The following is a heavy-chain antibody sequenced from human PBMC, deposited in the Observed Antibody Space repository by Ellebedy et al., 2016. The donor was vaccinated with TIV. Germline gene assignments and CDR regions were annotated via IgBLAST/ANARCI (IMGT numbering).Heavy chain of an antibody. Sequence: MPSETLSLTCTVSGGAITSRRHYWGWIRQPPGKGLEWIGTIHESGSTYYSPPLKSRVTISEDTSKNQFSLKLSSVTAADTAVYYCATGMSGSWGQGTLVTVSS. J-gene: IGHJ4*02. CDR3: ATGMSGS. CDR2: IHESGST. CDR1: GGAITSRRHY. D-gene: IGHD1-14*01. V-gene: IGHV4-39*07.